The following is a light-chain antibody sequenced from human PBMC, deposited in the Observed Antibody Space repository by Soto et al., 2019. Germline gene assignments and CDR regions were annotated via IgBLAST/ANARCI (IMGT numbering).Light chain of an antibody. V-gene: IGKV3-11*01. Sequence: EIVMTQSPGTLSLSPGETATLSFRAIQSVSSNYVAWFHQKPGQAPRLLIYDASDRATGIPARFSGSGSGTDFTLTISSLEPEDFAVYYCQQRSDWPPITFGQGTRLEIK. CDR3: QQRSDWPPIT. CDR2: DAS. CDR1: QSVSSN. J-gene: IGKJ5*01.